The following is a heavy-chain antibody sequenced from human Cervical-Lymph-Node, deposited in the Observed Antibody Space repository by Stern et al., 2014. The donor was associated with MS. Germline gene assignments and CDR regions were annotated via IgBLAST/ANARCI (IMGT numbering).Heavy chain of an antibody. CDR2: INPRGGRT. CDR3: AIIEGWNGMDV. Sequence: QVQLVQSGPEVKKPGASVRVSCKASGYNFTTYYMHWVRQAPGQGLEWMGIINPRGGRTTYAKKFQGRVTMTRDASTSTCYMELRSMRSEDTAVYYCAIIEGWNGMDVWGQGTTVTASS. J-gene: IGHJ6*02. D-gene: IGHD1-26*01. CDR1: GYNFTTYY. V-gene: IGHV1-46*01.